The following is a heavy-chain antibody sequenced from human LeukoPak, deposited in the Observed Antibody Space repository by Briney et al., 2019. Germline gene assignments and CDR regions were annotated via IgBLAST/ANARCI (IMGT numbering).Heavy chain of an antibody. J-gene: IGHJ4*02. D-gene: IGHD3-3*01. CDR3: ARCAVNYDFWSGYYQAWTYYFDY. CDR2: IYPGDSDT. V-gene: IGHV5-51*01. Sequence: GESLKISCKGSGYSFTSYWIGWVRQMPGKGLEWMGIIYPGDSDTRYSPSFQGQVTISADKSISTAYLQWSSLKASDTAMYYCARCAVNYDFWSGYYQAWTYYFDYWGQGTLVTVSP. CDR1: GYSFTSYW.